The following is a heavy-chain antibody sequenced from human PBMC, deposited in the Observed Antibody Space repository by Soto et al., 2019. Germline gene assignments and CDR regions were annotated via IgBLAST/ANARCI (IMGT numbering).Heavy chain of an antibody. J-gene: IGHJ5*02. CDR3: ARVPIYYDILTGYLSSWGQNWFDP. V-gene: IGHV4-39*07. Sequence: SETLSLTCTVSGGSTSSSNYQWVWIRQPPGKGLEWIGNVYYNGNTYYNPSLKSRVTISVDTSKNQFSLKLSSVTAADTAVYYCARVPIYYDILTGYLSSWGQNWFDPWGQGTLVTVSS. CDR1: GGSTSSSNYQ. CDR2: VYYNGNT. D-gene: IGHD3-9*01.